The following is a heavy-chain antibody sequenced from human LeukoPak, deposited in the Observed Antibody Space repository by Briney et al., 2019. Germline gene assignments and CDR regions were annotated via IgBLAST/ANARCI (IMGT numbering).Heavy chain of an antibody. J-gene: IGHJ3*02. CDR1: GGSIISSNW. D-gene: IGHD2-15*01. CDR3: ARDDGCSGDSCYGENAFDI. CDR2: IHHSGSP. Sequence: SGTLSLTCGVSGGSIISSNWWNWVRQPPGKGLEWIGEIHHSGSPHYNPSLKSRVSLSVDKSKNQLSLKMTSVTAADTAIYYCARDDGCSGDSCYGENAFDIWGQGTMVTVSS. V-gene: IGHV4-4*02.